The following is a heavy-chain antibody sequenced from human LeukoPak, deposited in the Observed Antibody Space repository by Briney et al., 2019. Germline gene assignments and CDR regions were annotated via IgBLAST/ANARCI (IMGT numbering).Heavy chain of an antibody. V-gene: IGHV3-30*18. Sequence: GRSLRLSCAASGFTFSSYGMHWVRQAPGEGLEWVAVISYDGSNKYYADSVKGRFTISRDNSKNTLYLQMNSLRAEDTAVYYCAKDRGLYSGYGNYYYGMDVWGQGTTVTVSS. CDR1: GFTFSSYG. D-gene: IGHD5-12*01. CDR2: ISYDGSNK. CDR3: AKDRGLYSGYGNYYYGMDV. J-gene: IGHJ6*02.